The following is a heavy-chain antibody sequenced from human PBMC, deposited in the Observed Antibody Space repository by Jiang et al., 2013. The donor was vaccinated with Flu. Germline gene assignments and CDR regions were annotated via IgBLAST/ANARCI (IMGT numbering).Heavy chain of an antibody. D-gene: IGHD2-21*02. V-gene: IGHV6-1*01. CDR1: GDSVSSNSAA. CDR3: ARTADPRHYYFDY. J-gene: IGHJ4*02. CDR2: TYYRSKWYN. Sequence: TSQTLSLTCAISGDSVSSNSAAWDWIRQSPSRGLEWLGRTYYRSKWYNDYAVSVKSRIIINPDTPKNQFSLQLNSVTPEDTAVYYCARTADPRHYYFDYWGQGILVTVSS.